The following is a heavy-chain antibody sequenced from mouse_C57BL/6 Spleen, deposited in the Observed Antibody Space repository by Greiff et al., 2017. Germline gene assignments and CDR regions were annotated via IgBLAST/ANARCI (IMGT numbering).Heavy chain of an antibody. CDR1: GYTFTSYW. D-gene: IGHD3-2*02. CDR2: IYPGNSDT. Sequence: VQLQQSGTVLARPGASVKMSCKTSGYTFTSYWMHWVKQRPGQGLEWIGAIYPGNSDTSYNQKFKGKAKLTAVTSASTAYMELRSLTNEDSAVYYCTKTAQPYYAMDYWGQGTSVTVSS. J-gene: IGHJ4*01. CDR3: TKTAQPYYAMDY. V-gene: IGHV1-5*01.